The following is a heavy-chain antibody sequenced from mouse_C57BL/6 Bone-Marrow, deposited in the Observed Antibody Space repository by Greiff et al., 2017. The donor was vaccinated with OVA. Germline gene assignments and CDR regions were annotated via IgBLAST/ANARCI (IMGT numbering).Heavy chain of an antibody. CDR2: IDPSDSYT. V-gene: IGHV1-59*01. J-gene: IGHJ2*01. D-gene: IGHD3-2*02. Sequence: VQLQQPGAELVRPGTSVKLSCKASGYTFTSYWMHWVKQRPGQGLEWIGVIDPSDSYTNYNQKFKGKATLTVDTSSSTAYMQLSSLTSEDSAVYYCAGTAQATPQYYFDYWGQGTTLTVSS. CDR1: GYTFTSYW. CDR3: AGTAQATPQYYFDY.